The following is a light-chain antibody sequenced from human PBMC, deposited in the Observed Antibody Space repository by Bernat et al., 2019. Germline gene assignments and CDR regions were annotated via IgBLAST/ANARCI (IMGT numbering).Light chain of an antibody. J-gene: IGKJ2*01. CDR2: LGS. Sequence: DIMMTQSPLSLPVTPGEPASISCKSSQSLTHSNGYKYLDWYVQRPGQSPQLLIYLGSNRASGVPDRISGSGSGTRCTLKISRVEAGDVGSYYCMQSLQTPYTFGQGTKLESK. CDR3: MQSLQTPYT. V-gene: IGKV2-28*01. CDR1: QSLTHSNGYKY.